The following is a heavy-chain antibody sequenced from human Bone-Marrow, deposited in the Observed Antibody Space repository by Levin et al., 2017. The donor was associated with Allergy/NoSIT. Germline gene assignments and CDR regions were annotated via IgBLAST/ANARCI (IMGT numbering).Heavy chain of an antibody. J-gene: IGHJ4*02. D-gene: IGHD3/OR15-3a*01. Sequence: GGSLRLSCAASGFTFSTYTMTWVRQAPGKGLQWVATISAAGRSTYYADSVKGRFTISRDNSWNTLSLQMNSLRADDTAVYYCARRVTIFGLGYYLDYWGQGTLVTVSS. CDR1: GFTFSTYT. CDR2: ISAAGRST. CDR3: ARRVTIFGLGYYLDY. V-gene: IGHV3-23*01.